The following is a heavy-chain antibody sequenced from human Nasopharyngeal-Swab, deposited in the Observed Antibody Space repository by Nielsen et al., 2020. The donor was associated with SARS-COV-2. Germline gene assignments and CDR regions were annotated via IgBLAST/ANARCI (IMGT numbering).Heavy chain of an antibody. CDR1: GGSISSYY. V-gene: IGHV4-59*12. Sequence: SETLSLTCTVSGGSISSYYWSWIRQPPGKGLEWIGYIYHSGSTYYNPSLKSRVTISVDRSKNQFSLKLSSVTAADTAVYYCARGTTVTTLDAFDIWGQGTMVTVSS. J-gene: IGHJ3*02. CDR3: ARGTTVTTLDAFDI. CDR2: IYHSGST. D-gene: IGHD4-17*01.